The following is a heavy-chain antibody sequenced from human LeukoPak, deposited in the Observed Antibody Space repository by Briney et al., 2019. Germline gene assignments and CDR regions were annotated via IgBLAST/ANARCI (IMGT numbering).Heavy chain of an antibody. V-gene: IGHV4-34*01. J-gene: IGHJ5*02. CDR2: INHSGST. Sequence: SETLSLTCAVYGGSFSGYYWSWIRQPPGKGLEWIGEINHSGSTNYNPSLKSRVTISVDTPKNQFSLKLSSVTAADTAVYYCARERYSSGWYWGPVWFDPWGQGTLVTVSS. CDR1: GGSFSGYY. CDR3: ARERYSSGWYWGPVWFDP. D-gene: IGHD6-19*01.